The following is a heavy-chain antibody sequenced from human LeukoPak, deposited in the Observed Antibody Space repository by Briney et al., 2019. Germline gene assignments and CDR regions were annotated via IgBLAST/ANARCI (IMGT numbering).Heavy chain of an antibody. J-gene: IGHJ4*02. CDR1: GFTFSSYW. CDR2: IKQDGSEK. D-gene: IGHD3-22*01. Sequence: GGSLRLSCAASGFTFSSYWMSWVRQAPGKGLEWVANIKQDGSEKYYVDSVKGRFTISRDNAKNSLYLQMNSLRAEDTAVYYCARDFMVGYDSSGYYPATVYWGQGTLVTVSS. CDR3: ARDFMVGYDSSGYYPATVY. V-gene: IGHV3-7*01.